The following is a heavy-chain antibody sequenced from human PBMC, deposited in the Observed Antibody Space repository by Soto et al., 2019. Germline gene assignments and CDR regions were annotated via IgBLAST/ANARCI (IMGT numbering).Heavy chain of an antibody. J-gene: IGHJ4*02. CDR3: ARKRPILTVTTYYFDY. CDR1: GGTFSSYA. CDR2: IIPIFGTA. Sequence: QVQLVQSGAEVKKPGSSVKVSCKASGGTFSSYAISWVRQAPGQGLEWMGGIIPIFGTANYAQKFQGRVTITADKSTSTAYMELSSLRSEDTAVYYCARKRPILTVTTYYFDYWGQGTLVTVSS. D-gene: IGHD1-7*01. V-gene: IGHV1-69*06.